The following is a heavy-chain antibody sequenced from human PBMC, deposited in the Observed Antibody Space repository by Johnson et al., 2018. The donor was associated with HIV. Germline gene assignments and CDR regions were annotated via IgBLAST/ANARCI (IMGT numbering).Heavy chain of an antibody. CDR2: IRYDGSNK. CDR1: GFTFSSYG. V-gene: IGHV3-30*02. Sequence: QVQLVESGGGVVQPGRSLRLSCAASGFTFSSYGMHWVRQAPGKGLEWVAFIRYDGSNKYFTDSVRGRFTISRDNSKNTLFLPMNILRAEDTAVYYCVRRFYDSSAFDIWGQGTLVTVSS. D-gene: IGHD3-22*01. J-gene: IGHJ3*02. CDR3: VRRFYDSSAFDI.